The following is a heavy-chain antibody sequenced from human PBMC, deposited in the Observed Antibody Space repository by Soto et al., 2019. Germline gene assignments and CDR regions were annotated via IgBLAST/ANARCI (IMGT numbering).Heavy chain of an antibody. Sequence: GGSLRLSCAASGFTFSSYWMSWVRQAPGKGLEWVANIKQDGSEKYYVDSVKGRFTISRDNAKNSLYLQMNSLRAEDTAVYYCAREGAATGTRSYYGMDVWGQGTTVTVSS. V-gene: IGHV3-7*01. D-gene: IGHD1-7*01. CDR2: IKQDGSEK. J-gene: IGHJ6*02. CDR1: GFTFSSYW. CDR3: AREGAATGTRSYYGMDV.